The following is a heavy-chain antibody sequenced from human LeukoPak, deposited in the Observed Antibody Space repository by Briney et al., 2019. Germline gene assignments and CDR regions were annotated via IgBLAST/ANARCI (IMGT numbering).Heavy chain of an antibody. CDR2: IYYSGST. CDR1: GGSISSYY. V-gene: IGHV4-59*08. Sequence: SETLSLTCTVSGGSISSYYWSWIRQPPGKGLEWIGYIYYSGSTNYNPSLKSRVTISVDTSKNQFSLNLSSVTAADTAVYYCARAIYDSSGYYRNFDYWGQGTLVTVSS. J-gene: IGHJ4*02. D-gene: IGHD3-22*01. CDR3: ARAIYDSSGYYRNFDY.